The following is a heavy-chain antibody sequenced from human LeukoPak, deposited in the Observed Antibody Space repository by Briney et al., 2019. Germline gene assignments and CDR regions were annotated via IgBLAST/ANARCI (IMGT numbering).Heavy chain of an antibody. V-gene: IGHV3-66*01. CDR2: IYSGGST. J-gene: IGHJ4*02. CDR1: GFTVSSNY. Sequence: GGSLRLSCAASGFTVSSNYMSWVRQAPGKGLEWVSVIYSGGSTYYADSVKGRFTISRDNSKNTLYLQMNSLRAEDTAVYYCAREHRVAAAAYDYWGQGTLVTVSS. CDR3: AREHRVAAAAYDY. D-gene: IGHD6-13*01.